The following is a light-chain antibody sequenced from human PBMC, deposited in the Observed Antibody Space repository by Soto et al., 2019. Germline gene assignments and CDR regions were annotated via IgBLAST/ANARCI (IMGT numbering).Light chain of an antibody. V-gene: IGKV3-20*01. Sequence: EIVLTQSPGTLSLSPGERATLSCRPSQSVGSTYLAWYQQKPGQAPKLLIYGVSSRATGIPDRFSGSGSGTDFTLTISRLEPEDFAVYYCQQYGTSPLTFGPGTKVDI. CDR3: QQYGTSPLT. CDR1: QSVGSTY. J-gene: IGKJ3*01. CDR2: GVS.